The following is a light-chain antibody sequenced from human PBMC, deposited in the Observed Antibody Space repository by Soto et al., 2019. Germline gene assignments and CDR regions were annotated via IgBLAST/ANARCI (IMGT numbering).Light chain of an antibody. CDR3: LLSYNGPYV. CDR1: TGAVTNGHY. V-gene: IGLV7-46*01. CDR2: DTT. J-gene: IGLJ1*01. Sequence: AVVTQEPSLTVSPGGTVTLTCGSSTGAVTNGHYPYWFQQKPGQAPRTLIYDTTNRHSWTPARFSGSLPGGKAALTLSGAQPEDEAEYYCLLSYNGPYVFGTGTKVTVL.